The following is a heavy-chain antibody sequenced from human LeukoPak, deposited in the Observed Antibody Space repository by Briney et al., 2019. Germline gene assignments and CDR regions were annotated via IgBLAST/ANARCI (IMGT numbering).Heavy chain of an antibody. D-gene: IGHD5-12*01. CDR1: GFTFSSYG. CDR3: AKDAIVATILNYYYYYMDV. CDR2: IRYDGSNK. Sequence: GGSLRLSCAASGFTFSSYGMRWVRQAPGKGLEWVAFIRYDGSNKYYADSVKGRFTISRDNSKNTLYLQMNSLRAEDTAVYYCAKDAIVATILNYYYYYMDVWGKGTTVTVSS. J-gene: IGHJ6*03. V-gene: IGHV3-30*02.